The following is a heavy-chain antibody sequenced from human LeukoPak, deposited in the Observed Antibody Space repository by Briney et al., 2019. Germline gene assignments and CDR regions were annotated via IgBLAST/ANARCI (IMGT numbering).Heavy chain of an antibody. D-gene: IGHD1-26*01. V-gene: IGHV3-9*03. J-gene: IGHJ4*02. Sequence: PGRSLRLSCAASGFTFDDYAMHWVRHAPGKGLEWVSGISWNSGSIVYADSVKGRFTISRDNAKNSLYLQMNSLRAEDMALYYCAKDNKWEPTYYFDYWGQGTLVTVSS. CDR3: AKDNKWEPTYYFDY. CDR2: ISWNSGSI. CDR1: GFTFDDYA.